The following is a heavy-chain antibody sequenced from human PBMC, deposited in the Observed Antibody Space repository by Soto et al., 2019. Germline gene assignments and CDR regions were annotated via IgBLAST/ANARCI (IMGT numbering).Heavy chain of an antibody. D-gene: IGHD3-10*01. CDR2: INPNSGNI. V-gene: IGHV1-8*01. CDR3: ARGRASGSYYLLDY. J-gene: IGHJ4*02. Sequence: ASVKVSCKASGDTFTTHDINCVLQSTGHWLDWMGWINPNSGNIGYAQRFQGRVTMTRDTAIRTAYMEVSSLRSDDTAVYYCARGRASGSYYLLDYWGQGTLVTVSS. CDR1: GDTFTTHD.